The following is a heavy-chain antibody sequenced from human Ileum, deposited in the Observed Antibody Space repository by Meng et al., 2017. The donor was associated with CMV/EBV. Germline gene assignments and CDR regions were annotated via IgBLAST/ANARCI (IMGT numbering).Heavy chain of an antibody. CDR1: GGSVSSNY. V-gene: IGHV4-59*02. D-gene: IGHD1-26*01. CDR2: IYNSENT. Sequence: QVQLQESVPGLVKPSETLSLTCTVSGGSVSSNYWSWIRQPPRKGLEWIGYIYNSENTNYSPSLKSRVTISVDTSKNQFSLNLRSVTAADTAVYYCARRSAIMEPFDYWGQGTLVTVSS. J-gene: IGHJ4*02. CDR3: ARRSAIMEPFDY.